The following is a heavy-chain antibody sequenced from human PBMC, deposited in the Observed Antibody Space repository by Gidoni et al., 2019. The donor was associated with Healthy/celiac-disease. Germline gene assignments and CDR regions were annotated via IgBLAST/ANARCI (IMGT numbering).Heavy chain of an antibody. CDR2: ISSSSSYI. CDR1: GFPFSSYS. CDR3: ARESERFLEWLSDYYYYGMDV. V-gene: IGHV3-21*01. D-gene: IGHD3-3*01. Sequence: EVQLVESGGGLVKPGGSLRLSCAASGFPFSSYSMNWVRQAPGKGLEWVSSISSSSSYIYYADSVKGRFTISRDNAKNSLYLQMNSLRAEDTAVYYCARESERFLEWLSDYYYYGMDVWGQGTTVTVSS. J-gene: IGHJ6*02.